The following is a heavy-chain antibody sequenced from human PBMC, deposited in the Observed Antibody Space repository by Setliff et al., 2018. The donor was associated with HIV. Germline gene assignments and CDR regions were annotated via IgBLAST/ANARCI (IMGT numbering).Heavy chain of an antibody. CDR3: ASSRPPDDSSGYLDH. V-gene: IGHV3-7*03. Sequence: PGGSLRLSCAASGFTFSSYSMNWVRQAPGKGLEWVANIKKDGSDKFYVDSVKGRFAISRDNAKNSLNLEMNSLRAEDTAIYYCASSRPPDDSSGYLDHWGQGTLVTVSS. CDR2: IKKDGSDK. J-gene: IGHJ4*01. CDR1: GFTFSSYS. D-gene: IGHD3-22*01.